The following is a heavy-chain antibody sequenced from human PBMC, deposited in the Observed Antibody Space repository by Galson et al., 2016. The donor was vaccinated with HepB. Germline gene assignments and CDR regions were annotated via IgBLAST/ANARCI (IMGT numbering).Heavy chain of an antibody. CDR1: GFTFSRYE. D-gene: IGHD3-9*01. CDR2: ISSSGTTI. CDR3: AREPVRLDDLLTGPPKNPDY. V-gene: IGHV3-48*03. J-gene: IGHJ4*02. Sequence: SLRLSCAASGFTFSRYEMNRVRQAPGKGLEWVSYISSSGTTIYYADSVKGRFTISRDNAKNSLYLQMNSLRAEDTAVYYCAREPVRLDDLLTGPPKNPDYWGQGTRVTVSS.